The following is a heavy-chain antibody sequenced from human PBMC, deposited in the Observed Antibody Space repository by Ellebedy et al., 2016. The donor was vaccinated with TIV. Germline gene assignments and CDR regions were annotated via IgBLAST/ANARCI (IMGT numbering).Heavy chain of an antibody. CDR1: GFTFSSYS. J-gene: IGHJ5*02. D-gene: IGHD2-2*01. CDR2: ISSSSSYI. Sequence: GESLKISXAASGFTFSSYSMNWVRQAPGKGLEWVSSISSSSSYIYYADSVKGRFTISRDNAKNSLYLQMNSLRAEDTAVYYCARDLYCSSTSCLGNWFNPWGQGTLVTVSS. CDR3: ARDLYCSSTSCLGNWFNP. V-gene: IGHV3-21*01.